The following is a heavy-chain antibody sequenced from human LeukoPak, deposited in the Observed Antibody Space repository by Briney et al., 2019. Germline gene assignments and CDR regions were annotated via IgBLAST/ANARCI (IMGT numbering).Heavy chain of an antibody. V-gene: IGHV3-7*01. CDR1: GFTFNSYW. J-gene: IGHJ5*02. CDR2: IKQDGSEK. Sequence: GGSLRLSCAASGFTFNSYWMSWVRQAPGKGLEWVANIKQDGSEKYYVDSVKGRFTISRDNAKNSLYLQVNSLRAEDTAVYYCARNSIAMVRGVIGINWFDPWGQGTLVTVSS. D-gene: IGHD3-10*01. CDR3: ARNSIAMVRGVIGINWFDP.